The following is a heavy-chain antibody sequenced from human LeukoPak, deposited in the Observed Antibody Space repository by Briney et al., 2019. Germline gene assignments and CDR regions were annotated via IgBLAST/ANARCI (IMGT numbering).Heavy chain of an antibody. V-gene: IGHV3-48*03. CDR3: ARPRYYGGMDV. CDR2: ISSSGTTI. D-gene: IGHD4-17*01. Sequence: GGSLRLSCAASGFTFNSYEMNWGRQAPGKGLEWVSYISSSGTTIYYADSLKGRFTISRDNAKNSLYLQMNSLRAEDTAVYYCARPRYYGGMDVWGKGTTVTVSS. CDR1: GFTFNSYE. J-gene: IGHJ6*03.